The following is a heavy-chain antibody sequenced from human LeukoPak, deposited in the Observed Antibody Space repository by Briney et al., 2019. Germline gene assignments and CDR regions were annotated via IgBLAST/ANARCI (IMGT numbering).Heavy chain of an antibody. Sequence: PSETLSLTCTVSGGSISSYYWSWIRQPPGKGLEWIGYIYYSGSTNYNPSLKSRVTISVDTSKNQFSLKLSSVTAADTAVYYCARVGACSSCHPRLRYYYYYYYMDVWGKGTTVTVSS. D-gene: IGHD2-2*01. V-gene: IGHV4-59*12. CDR2: IYYSGST. CDR3: ARVGACSSCHPRLRYYYYYYYMDV. J-gene: IGHJ6*03. CDR1: GGSISSYY.